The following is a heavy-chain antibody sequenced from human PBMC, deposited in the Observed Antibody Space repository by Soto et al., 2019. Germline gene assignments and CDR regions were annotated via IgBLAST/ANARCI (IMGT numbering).Heavy chain of an antibody. Sequence: SVKGSCKASGGTFSSYAISWERQAPGQGLEWMGGIIPIFGTANYAQKFQGRVTITADESTSTAYMELSSLRSEDTAVYYCARDTYYDYIWGPIGRSYDSYDFWGQGTMVTVSS. D-gene: IGHD3-16*01. CDR1: GGTFSSYA. CDR3: ARDTYYDYIWGPIGRSYDSYDF. CDR2: IIPIFGTA. J-gene: IGHJ3*01. V-gene: IGHV1-69*13.